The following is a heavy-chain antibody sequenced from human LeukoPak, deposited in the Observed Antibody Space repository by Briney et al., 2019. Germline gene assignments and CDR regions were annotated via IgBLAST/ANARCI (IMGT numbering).Heavy chain of an antibody. CDR2: IYYSGST. D-gene: IGHD3-16*02. CDR3: ARDVITFGGVIVNSPDAFDI. CDR1: GGSISSSSYY. J-gene: IGHJ3*02. V-gene: IGHV4-39*07. Sequence: SETLSLTCTVSGGSISSSSYYWGWIRQPPGKGLEWIGSIYYSGSTYYNPSLKSRVTISVDTSKNQFSLKLSSVTAADTAVYYCARDVITFGGVIVNSPDAFDIWGQGTMVTVSS.